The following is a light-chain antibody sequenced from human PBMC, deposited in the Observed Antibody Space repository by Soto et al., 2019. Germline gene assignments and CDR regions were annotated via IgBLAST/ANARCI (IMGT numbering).Light chain of an antibody. J-gene: IGKJ2*01. Sequence: ERVMTQSPATLSVSPGEGATLSCRANQHVSSHIAWYQHKPGQAPRLLIHAASTRAPGVPVRFSGSGSGTEFTLTIGSLQFEDFAVYYCQQYQSWPFPFGQGTKLEIK. V-gene: IGKV3-15*01. CDR1: QHVSSH. CDR3: QQYQSWPFP. CDR2: AAS.